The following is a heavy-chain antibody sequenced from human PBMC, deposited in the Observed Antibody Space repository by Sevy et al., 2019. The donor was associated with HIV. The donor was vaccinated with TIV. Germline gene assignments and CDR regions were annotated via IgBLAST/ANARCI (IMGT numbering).Heavy chain of an antibody. CDR1: GGTFSSYA. Sequence: ASVKVSCKASGGTFSSYAISWVRQAPGQGLEWMGGIIPIFGTANYAQKFQGRVTITADESTSTAYMELSSLRSEDTAVYYCARYLLVGATTRGWFDPWGQGTLVTVSS. V-gene: IGHV1-69*13. J-gene: IGHJ5*02. CDR3: ARYLLVGATTRGWFDP. D-gene: IGHD1-26*01. CDR2: IIPIFGTA.